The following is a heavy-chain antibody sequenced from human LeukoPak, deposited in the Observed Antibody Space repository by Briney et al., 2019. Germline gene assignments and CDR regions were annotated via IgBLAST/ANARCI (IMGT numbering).Heavy chain of an antibody. CDR2: INPSGGST. CDR3: ARASIWLFDH. V-gene: IGHV1-46*01. D-gene: IGHD3-22*01. J-gene: IGHJ4*02. Sequence: ASVKLSCKASGYTFTSYYMHWVRQAPGQGLEWMGIINPSGGSTTYAQKFQGRITVTRDTSTSTVYMEVSGLRSEDTAIYYCARASIWLFDHWGQGTLVTVSS. CDR1: GYTFTSYY.